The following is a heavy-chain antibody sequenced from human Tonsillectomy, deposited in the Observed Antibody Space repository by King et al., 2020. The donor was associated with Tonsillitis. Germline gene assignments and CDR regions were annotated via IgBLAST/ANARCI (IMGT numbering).Heavy chain of an antibody. D-gene: IGHD3-22*01. J-gene: IGHJ3*02. V-gene: IGHV1-2*02. CDR1: GYAFIGNY. CDR2: VNPKSGRT. CDR3: ARDLYPITLIIARDAFDI. Sequence: QLVQSGAEVRKPGASVKVSCKASGYAFIGNYMHWLRQAPGQGLEWMGWVNPKSGRTKYAQKFQGRVTMTSDTSVSTSYMELSRLRSDDTAVYFCARDLYPITLIIARDAFDIWGQGTMVTVSS.